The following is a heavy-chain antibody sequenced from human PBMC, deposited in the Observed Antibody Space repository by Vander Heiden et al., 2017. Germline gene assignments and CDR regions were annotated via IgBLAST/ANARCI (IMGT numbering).Heavy chain of an antibody. CDR3: ARGRGAGTR. V-gene: IGHV4-34*01. D-gene: IGHD6-19*01. CDR1: GGSFSGYY. CDR2: INQMGST. J-gene: IGHJ4*02. Sequence: QVQLQQRGAGLLKPSETLSLTCAAHGGSFSGYYWTWIRHPPRKVPAWLGEINQMGSTNYNPSLKSRVTISGDTSKNQFSRKLSAVTGADTAVYYCARGRGAGTRWGQGTLVTVSS.